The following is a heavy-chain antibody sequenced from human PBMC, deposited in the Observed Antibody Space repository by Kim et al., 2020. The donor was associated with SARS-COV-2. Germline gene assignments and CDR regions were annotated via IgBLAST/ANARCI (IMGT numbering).Heavy chain of an antibody. CDR3: ARLLYSGCSSTIFYLFD. CDR2: LSGSGPST. Sequence: GGSLRLSCAASGFTFSNYAMSWVRQAPGKGLEWVSALSGSGPSTNYADSVKGRFTISRDTPKKTLYLQLNSMRADDTAVYYCARLLYSGCSSTIFYLFD. V-gene: IGHV3-23*01. CDR1: GFTFSNYA. J-gene: IGHJ4*01. D-gene: IGHD2-2*01.